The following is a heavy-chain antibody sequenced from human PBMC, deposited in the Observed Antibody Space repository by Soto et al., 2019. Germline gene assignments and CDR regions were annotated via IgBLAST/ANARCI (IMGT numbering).Heavy chain of an antibody. J-gene: IGHJ5*02. CDR2: IYYSGST. Sequence: QVQLQESGPGLVKPSQTLSLTCTVSGGSISSGDYYWSWIRQHPGKGLEWIGYIYYSGSTYYNPSRKSRVTISVDTSKNQFALKLSSVTAADTAVYYCARCHSGWFDPWGQGTLVTVSS. CDR1: GGSISSGDYY. D-gene: IGHD6-19*01. CDR3: ARCHSGWFDP. V-gene: IGHV4-31*03.